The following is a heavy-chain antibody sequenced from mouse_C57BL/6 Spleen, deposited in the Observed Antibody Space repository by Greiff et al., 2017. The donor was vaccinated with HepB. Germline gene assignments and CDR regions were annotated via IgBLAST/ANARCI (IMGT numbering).Heavy chain of an antibody. CDR1: GFTFTDYY. Sequence: EVKLMESGGGLVQPGGSLSLSCAASGFTFTDYYMSWVRQPPGKALEWLGFIRNKANGYTTEYSASVKGRFTISSDNSQSILYLQMNALRAEDSATYYCARSPYYYGSYFDYWGQGTTLTVSS. D-gene: IGHD1-1*01. V-gene: IGHV7-3*01. CDR2: IRNKANGYTT. J-gene: IGHJ2*01. CDR3: ARSPYYYGSYFDY.